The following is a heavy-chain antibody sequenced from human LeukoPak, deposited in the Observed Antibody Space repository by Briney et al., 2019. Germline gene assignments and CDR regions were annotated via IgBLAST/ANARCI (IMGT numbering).Heavy chain of an antibody. CDR1: GGSISSSSYY. CDR3: ARVDSSGWTRWYYYYYMDV. V-gene: IGHV4-39*07. D-gene: IGHD6-19*01. Sequence: SETLSLTCTVSGGSISSSSYYWGWIRQPPGKGLEWIGSIYYSGSTYYNPSLKSRVTISVDTSKNQFSLKLSSVTAADTAVYYCARVDSSGWTRWYYYYYMDVWGKGTTVTVSS. J-gene: IGHJ6*03. CDR2: IYYSGST.